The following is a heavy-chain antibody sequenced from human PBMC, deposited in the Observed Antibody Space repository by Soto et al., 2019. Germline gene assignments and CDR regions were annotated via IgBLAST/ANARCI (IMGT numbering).Heavy chain of an antibody. D-gene: IGHD5-12*01. CDR2: IDPSDSYT. CDR1: GYTFTGHW. V-gene: IGHV5-10-1*01. J-gene: IGHJ4*02. CDR3: TRHTGYDSSLDY. Sequence: GESLKISCQGSGYTFTGHWISWVRQMPGKGLEWMGRIDPSDSYTDYSPTVQGHVTMSADKSINTAYLQWSSLQASDTAVYYCTRHTGYDSSLDYWGQGXLVTVPS.